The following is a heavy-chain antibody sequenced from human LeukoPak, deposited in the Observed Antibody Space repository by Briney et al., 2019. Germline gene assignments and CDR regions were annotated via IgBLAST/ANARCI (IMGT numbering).Heavy chain of an antibody. V-gene: IGHV4-34*01. Sequence: SETPSLTCAVYGGSFSGYYWSWIRQPPGKGLEWIGEINHSGSTNYNPSLKSRVTISVDTSKNQFSLKLSSVTAADTAVYYCARGSKAAAGTNYFDHWGQGTLVTVSS. CDR2: INHSGST. J-gene: IGHJ4*02. CDR3: ARGSKAAAGTNYFDH. CDR1: GGSFSGYY. D-gene: IGHD6-13*01.